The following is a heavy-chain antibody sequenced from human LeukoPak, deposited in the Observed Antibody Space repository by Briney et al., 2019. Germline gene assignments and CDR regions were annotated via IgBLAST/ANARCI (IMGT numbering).Heavy chain of an antibody. Sequence: GGSLRLSFAASWFTFSSYAMSWVRPAPGEGVGWGSAIGGSGGYTYYADSVKGRFTISRDNSKNTLYLQMNSLRADDTAIYYCARNQQLGGHSYYYYGMDVWGQGTTVTVSS. D-gene: IGHD3-16*01. CDR3: ARNQQLGGHSYYYYGMDV. J-gene: IGHJ6*02. CDR2: IGGSGGYT. CDR1: WFTFSSYA. V-gene: IGHV3-23*01.